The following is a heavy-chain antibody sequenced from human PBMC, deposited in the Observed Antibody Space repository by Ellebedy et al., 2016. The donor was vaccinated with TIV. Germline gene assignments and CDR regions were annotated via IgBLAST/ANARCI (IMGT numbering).Heavy chain of an antibody. V-gene: IGHV4-59*12. CDR2: IDYSGTT. D-gene: IGHD3-9*01. Sequence: SETLSLTCTVSGGSISDNYWSWIRQPPGKGLEWIGYIDYSGTTNYSPSLRSRVTLSVDTAKNQFSLKLKSVTAADTAVYYCARAVSKFDYYEILTGYYWFDPWGQGTLVAVSS. CDR3: ARAVSKFDYYEILTGYYWFDP. J-gene: IGHJ5*01. CDR1: GGSISDNY.